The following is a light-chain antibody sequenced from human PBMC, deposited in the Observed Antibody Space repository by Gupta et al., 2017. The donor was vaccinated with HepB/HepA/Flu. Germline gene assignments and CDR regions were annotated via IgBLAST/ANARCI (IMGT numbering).Light chain of an antibody. J-gene: IGLJ2*01. CDR2: GKN. CDR1: SLRSYY. Sequence: SSELTQDPAVSVALGQTVRITCQGDSLRSYYASWYQPKPGQAPGLVIYGKNNRPSGIPDRFSGSSSGNTASLTITGAQAEDEADYYCNSRDSSGNHLRVFGGGTKLTVL. V-gene: IGLV3-19*01. CDR3: NSRDSSGNHLRV.